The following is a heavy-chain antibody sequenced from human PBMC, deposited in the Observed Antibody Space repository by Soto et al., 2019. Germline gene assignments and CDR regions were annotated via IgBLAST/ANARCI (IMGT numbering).Heavy chain of an antibody. CDR1: GFTFSSYG. Sequence: VQLVESGGGVVQPGRSLRLSCAASGFTFSSYGMHWVRQAPGKGLEWVANIKQVGSDKYYVDSVKGRFTISRDNAKSSLYLQMNSLRVEDTAVYYCARRSVAGPYSGLYFYYGMDVWGQGTTVTVSS. D-gene: IGHD6-19*01. CDR3: ARRSVAGPYSGLYFYYGMDV. V-gene: IGHV3-7*03. CDR2: IKQVGSDK. J-gene: IGHJ6*02.